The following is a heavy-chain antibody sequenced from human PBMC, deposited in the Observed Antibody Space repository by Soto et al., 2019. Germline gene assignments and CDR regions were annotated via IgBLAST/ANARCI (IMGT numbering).Heavy chain of an antibody. Sequence: SVKVCCNTSVDTFSTSGLVWVRQAPGQGLEWMGGIIPIFGTTHYAQNFHGRVTVTADESTSTTYMELSSLRSKDTVVYYCAKVVRLTRQHSGFGRWGLGPLVPVSP. J-gene: IGHJ5*02. D-gene: IGHD3-22*01. CDR2: IIPIFGTT. V-gene: IGHV1-69*13. CDR1: VDTFSTSG. CDR3: AKVVRLTRQHSGFGR.